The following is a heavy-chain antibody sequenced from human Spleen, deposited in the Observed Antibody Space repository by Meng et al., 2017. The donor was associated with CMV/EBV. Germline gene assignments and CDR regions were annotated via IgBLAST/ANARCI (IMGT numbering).Heavy chain of an antibody. Sequence: KVSGYIFSNYYMHCVQLAPGIGLEWMGRVDPKHGAAGEAVYSEKFQGRVTITADTSTDTTYMELSSLTADDTAVYYCATPYYYGSFDPWGQGTLVTVSS. CDR2: VDPKHGAAGEA. D-gene: IGHD3-10*01. CDR1: GYIFSNYY. V-gene: IGHV1-69-2*01. CDR3: ATPYYYGSFDP. J-gene: IGHJ5*02.